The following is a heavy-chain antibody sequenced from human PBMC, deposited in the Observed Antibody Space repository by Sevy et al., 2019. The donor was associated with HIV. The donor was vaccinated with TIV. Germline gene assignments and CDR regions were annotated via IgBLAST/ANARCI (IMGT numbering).Heavy chain of an antibody. CDR2: ISGSGGSGDKT. CDR1: GFTFSNYV. J-gene: IGHJ4*02. CDR3: ARKYDSSGYFDY. Sequence: GGSLRLSCAAPGFTFSNYVMNWVRQAPGKGLEWVSGISGSGGSGDKTNYADSVKGRFTISRDDSKNSLYLQLNSLRAEDTAIYYCARKYDSSGYFDYWGQGTLVTVSS. D-gene: IGHD3-22*01. V-gene: IGHV3-23*01.